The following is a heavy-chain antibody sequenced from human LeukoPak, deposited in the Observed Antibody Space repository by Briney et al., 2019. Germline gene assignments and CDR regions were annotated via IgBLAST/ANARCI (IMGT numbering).Heavy chain of an antibody. D-gene: IGHD4-17*01. V-gene: IGHV4-39*07. CDR1: GGSISSSSYY. CDR2: IYYSGST. CDR3: ARLYGDYLPFDY. Sequence: SETLSLTCTVSGGSISSSSYYWGWIRQPPGKGLEWIGSIYYSGSTYYNPSLKSRVTISVDTSKNQFSLKLSSVTAADTAVYYCARLYGDYLPFDYWGQGTLVTVSS. J-gene: IGHJ4*02.